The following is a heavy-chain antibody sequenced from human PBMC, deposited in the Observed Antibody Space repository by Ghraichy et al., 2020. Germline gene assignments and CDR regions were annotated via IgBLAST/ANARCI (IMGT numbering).Heavy chain of an antibody. D-gene: IGHD5-18*01. J-gene: IGHJ5*02. CDR1: GFSLSTSGVG. CDR3: AHRLGPYSYGPQGWFDP. V-gene: IGHV2-5*02. Sequence: SGPTLVKPTQTLTLTCTFSGFSLSTSGVGVGWIRQPPGKALEWLALIYWDDDKRYSPSLKSRLTITKDTSKNQVVLTMTNMDPVDTATYYCAHRLGPYSYGPQGWFDPWGQGTLVTVSS. CDR2: IYWDDDK.